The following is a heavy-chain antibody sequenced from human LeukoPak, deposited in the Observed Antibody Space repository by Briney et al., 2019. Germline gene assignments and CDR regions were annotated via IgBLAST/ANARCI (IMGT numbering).Heavy chain of an antibody. CDR2: IYTSGST. CDR1: GGSISSYY. Sequence: SETLSLTCTVSGGSISSYYWSWIRQPAGKGLEWIGRIYTSGSTNYNPSLKSRVTMSVDTSKNQFSLRLSSVTAADTAVYYCARGTVTGSAFDIWGQGTMVTVSS. J-gene: IGHJ3*02. V-gene: IGHV4-4*07. D-gene: IGHD4-17*01. CDR3: ARGTVTGSAFDI.